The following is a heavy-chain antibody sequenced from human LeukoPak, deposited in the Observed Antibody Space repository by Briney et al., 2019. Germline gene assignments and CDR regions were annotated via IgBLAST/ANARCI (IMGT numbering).Heavy chain of an antibody. Sequence: SETLSLTCTVSGGSISSSSYYWGWIRQPPGKGLEWIGSIYYSGSTYYNPSLKSRVTISVDTSKNQFSLKLSSVTAADTAVYYCARGSGGEFGDTFDFWGQGTLVTVSS. CDR3: ARGSGGEFGDTFDF. CDR2: IYYSGST. D-gene: IGHD3-10*01. CDR1: GGSISSSSYY. J-gene: IGHJ4*02. V-gene: IGHV4-39*07.